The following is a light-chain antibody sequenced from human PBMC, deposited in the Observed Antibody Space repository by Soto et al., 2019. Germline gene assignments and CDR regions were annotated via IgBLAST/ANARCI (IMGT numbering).Light chain of an antibody. Sequence: EIVLTQSPATLSLSPGERATLSCRASQSVGTYFAWYQQKPGQAPRILIYDSSNRATGIPARFSGSGSGTDFTLTISSLAPEDFAVYYCQQRSDWPSTFGGGTKVEIK. CDR3: QQRSDWPST. J-gene: IGKJ4*01. V-gene: IGKV3-11*01. CDR2: DSS. CDR1: QSVGTY.